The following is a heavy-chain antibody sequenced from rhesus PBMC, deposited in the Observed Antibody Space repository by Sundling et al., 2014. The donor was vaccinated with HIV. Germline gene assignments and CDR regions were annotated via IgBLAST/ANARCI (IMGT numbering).Heavy chain of an antibody. CDR2: ISSSGTS. CDR3: ARDYGVIIPYGLDS. Sequence: QVHLQESGPGLVKPSETLSLTCAVSGASINSGHYYWSWIRQPPGKGLQWIGYISSSGTSSYNPSLKSRVTISSDTSMNQFSLKLASVTAADTAVYYCARDYGVIIPYGLDSWGRGVVVTVSS. D-gene: IGHD3-22*01. V-gene: IGHV4-122*02. CDR1: GASINSGHYY. J-gene: IGHJ6*01.